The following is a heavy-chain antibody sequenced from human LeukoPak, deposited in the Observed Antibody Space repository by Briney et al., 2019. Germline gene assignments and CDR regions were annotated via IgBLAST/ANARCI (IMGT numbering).Heavy chain of an antibody. CDR3: ARDSGPLDT. CDR2: IKQDGSEK. CDR1: GFTFNSYW. V-gene: IGHV3-7*01. J-gene: IGHJ5*02. D-gene: IGHD1-1*01. Sequence: GGSLRLSCTASGFTFNSYWMSWVRQAPGKGLEWVASIKQDGSEKDYVDSVKGRFTISRDDSKNTLYLQMNSLRAEDTAVYYCARDSGPLDTWGQGTLVTVSS.